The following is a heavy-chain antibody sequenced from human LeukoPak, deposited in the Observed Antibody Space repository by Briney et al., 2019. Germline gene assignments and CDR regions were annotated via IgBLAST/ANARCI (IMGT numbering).Heavy chain of an antibody. J-gene: IGHJ1*01. CDR1: GFTFSSYA. CDR2: ISYDGSNK. D-gene: IGHD3-10*01. Sequence: GRSLRLSCAASGFTFSSYAMHWVRQAPGKGLEWVAVISYDGSNKYYADSVKGRFTISRDNSKNTLYLQMNSLRAEDTAVYYCAKGSLGSDAEYFQHWGQGTLVTVSS. CDR3: AKGSLGSDAEYFQH. V-gene: IGHV3-30-3*01.